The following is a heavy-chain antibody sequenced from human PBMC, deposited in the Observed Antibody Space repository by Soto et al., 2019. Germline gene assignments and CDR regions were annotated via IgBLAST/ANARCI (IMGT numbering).Heavy chain of an antibody. D-gene: IGHD1-1*01. CDR2: ISGSGGYT. CDR1: GFTFSSYA. Sequence: EVQLLESGGGLVQPGGSLRLSCAASGFTFSSYAMSWVRQAPGKGLEWVSAISGSGGYTYYADSVKGRFTISRDNSKNTLYLQMNSLRAEDTAVYYCAKVGTTGTYAYYYYYMDVWGKGTMVTVSS. J-gene: IGHJ6*03. V-gene: IGHV3-23*01. CDR3: AKVGTTGTYAYYYYYMDV.